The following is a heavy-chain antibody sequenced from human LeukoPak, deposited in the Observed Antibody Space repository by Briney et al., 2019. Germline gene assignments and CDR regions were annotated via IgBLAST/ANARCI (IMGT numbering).Heavy chain of an antibody. CDR3: ARESGEQWLVRPGEFDY. V-gene: IGHV4-61*02. D-gene: IGHD6-19*01. CDR2: IYTSGST. CDR1: GGSISSGSYY. J-gene: IGHJ4*02. Sequence: PSETLSLTCTVSGGSISSGSYYWSWIRQPAGKGLEWIGRIYTSGSTNYNPSLKSRVTISVDTSKNQFSLKLSSVTAADTAVYYCARESGEQWLVRPGEFDYWGQGTLVTVSS.